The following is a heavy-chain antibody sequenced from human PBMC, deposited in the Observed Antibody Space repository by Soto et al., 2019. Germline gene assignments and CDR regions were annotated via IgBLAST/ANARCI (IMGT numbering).Heavy chain of an antibody. V-gene: IGHV1-3*01. J-gene: IGHJ4*02. CDR1: GYSFTSYV. CDR3: AMVAQHPYSFDY. CDR2: INAGNGNI. Sequence: QVQLVQSGAEVKNPGASVKVSCKASGYSFTSYVMHWVRQAPGQRPEWMGWINAGNGNIKYSQKFQGRVTITTDTPASTPYIELRSLRSEDTAVYYCAMVAQHPYSFDYWGQGTLVPLSS. D-gene: IGHD2-8*01.